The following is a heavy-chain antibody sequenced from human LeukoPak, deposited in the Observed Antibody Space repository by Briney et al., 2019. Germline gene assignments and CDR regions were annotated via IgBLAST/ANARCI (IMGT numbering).Heavy chain of an antibody. D-gene: IGHD6-19*01. CDR1: GFTFSSYW. V-gene: IGHV3-7*01. CDR3: AREEGSGWYYFDY. J-gene: IGHJ4*02. CDR2: IKQGGSEK. Sequence: GGSLRLSCAASGFTFSSYWMSWVRQAPGKGLEWVANIKQGGSEKYYVDSVEGRFTISRDNAKNSLYLQMNSLRAEDTAVYYCAREEGSGWYYFDYWGQGTLVTVSS.